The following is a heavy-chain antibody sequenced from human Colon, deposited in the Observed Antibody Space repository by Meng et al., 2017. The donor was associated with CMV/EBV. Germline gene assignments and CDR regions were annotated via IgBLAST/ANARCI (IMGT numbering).Heavy chain of an antibody. V-gene: IGHV1-2*02. J-gene: IGHJ4*02. D-gene: IGHD1-14*01. CDR1: GFTFTGHY. Sequence: QVHLVQSGAEVKEPGASVKASCKASGFTFTGHYMHWVRQAPGQGLEWMGWIDANSGGTNYAQKFQGRLTMTRDTSISTVYMELNRLRSDDTAVYFCARDGIRGVFFFDYWGQGTLVTVSS. CDR3: ARDGIRGVFFFDY. CDR2: IDANSGGT.